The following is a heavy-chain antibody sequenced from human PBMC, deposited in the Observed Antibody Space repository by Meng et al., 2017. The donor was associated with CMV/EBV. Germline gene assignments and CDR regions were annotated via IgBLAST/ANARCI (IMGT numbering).Heavy chain of an antibody. J-gene: IGHJ4*02. D-gene: IGHD3-22*01. CDR3: TATRHSDSSGKY. CDR1: GFRFSPTW. Sequence: VRVVESGGDCVKPGGSLRLFCAASGFRFSPTWMSWIRQAPGKGLEWVGRIKSKYAGGTSEYAAPVTGRFSISRDDSINTLYLQMNSLKTEDTAVYYCTATRHSDSSGKYWGQGTLVTVSS. CDR2: IKSKYAGGTS. V-gene: IGHV3-15*01.